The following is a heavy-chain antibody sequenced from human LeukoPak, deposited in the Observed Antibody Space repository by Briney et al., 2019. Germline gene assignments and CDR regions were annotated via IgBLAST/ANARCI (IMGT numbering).Heavy chain of an antibody. CDR1: GVSISSYY. CDR3: ARDSYYDTSGYFNDTFDM. V-gene: IGHV4-59*01. CDR2: ISDSGDT. J-gene: IGHJ3*02. Sequence: SETLSLTCTVSGVSISSYYWRWIRQPPGKGLEWVGRISDSGDTNYNPSLKSRVTISVDTSKKQFSLKLSSVTTADTAVYYCARDSYYDTSGYFNDTFDMWGQGTLVTVSS. D-gene: IGHD3-22*01.